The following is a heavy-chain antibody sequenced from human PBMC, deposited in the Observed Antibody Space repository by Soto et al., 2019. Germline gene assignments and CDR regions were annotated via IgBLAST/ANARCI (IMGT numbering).Heavy chain of an antibody. V-gene: IGHV1-2*02. D-gene: IGHD1-7*01. CDR1: GYTFTGYY. J-gene: IGHJ2*01. CDR2: INPNTGDT. CDR3: ARGTKLKMHNWFFDL. Sequence: ASVKVSCKASGYTFTGYYLHWVRQTRGQGLEWMGWINPNTGDTNSAQAFLGRVVMTRDTSISTAYMEMSRLRSDDTAEYFCARGTKLKMHNWFFDLWGRRTVVTVSS.